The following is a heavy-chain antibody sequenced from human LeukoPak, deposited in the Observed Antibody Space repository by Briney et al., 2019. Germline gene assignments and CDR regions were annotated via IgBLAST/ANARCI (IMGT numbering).Heavy chain of an antibody. J-gene: IGHJ3*02. CDR3: AKSKGYGSVDI. CDR2: IFYSGST. V-gene: IGHV4-39*07. D-gene: IGHD3-10*01. CDR1: GGSLSTSSYY. Sequence: PSETLSLTCTVSGGSLSTSSYYWGWVRQPPGKGLEWIGNIFYSGSTYYSPSLKSRVTISLDTSRNQFSLKLNSVTAADTAVYYCAKSKGYGSVDIWGQGTMVTVSS.